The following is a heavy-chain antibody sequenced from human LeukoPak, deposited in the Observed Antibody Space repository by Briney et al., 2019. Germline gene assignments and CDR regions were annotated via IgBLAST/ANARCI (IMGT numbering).Heavy chain of an antibody. Sequence: PSETLSLTCTVSGGSINSYYLTWIRQPPGKGLEWIGYIYNSESTNYNPSLKSRVTISVDTSINQLSLRLNSVTAADTAVYYCARSPRGSYSSFDPWGQGTLVTVSS. CDR1: GGSINSYY. D-gene: IGHD1-26*01. CDR3: ARSPRGSYSSFDP. J-gene: IGHJ5*02. V-gene: IGHV4-59*01. CDR2: IYNSEST.